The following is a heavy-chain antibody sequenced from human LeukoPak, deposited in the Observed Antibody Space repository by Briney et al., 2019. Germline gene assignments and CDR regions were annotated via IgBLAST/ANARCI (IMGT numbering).Heavy chain of an antibody. D-gene: IGHD6-13*01. CDR3: AKDGVAADYVRRNSYYVDC. CDR1: GFTFSSYA. Sequence: GGSLRLSCAASGFTFSSYAMTWVRQAPGKGLGWVSAISGSGYNSYYADSVKGRFTISRDNSKNTVYLQMNSLRAEDTALYYCAKDGVAADYVRRNSYYVDCWGQGTLVTVSS. V-gene: IGHV3-23*01. J-gene: IGHJ4*02. CDR2: ISGSGYNS.